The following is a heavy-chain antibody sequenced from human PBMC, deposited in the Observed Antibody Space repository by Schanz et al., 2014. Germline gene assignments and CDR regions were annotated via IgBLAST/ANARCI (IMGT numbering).Heavy chain of an antibody. Sequence: QVQLVQSGAEGKKPGASVKVSCKASGYTFTGYYMHWVRQAPGQGLEWMGWINVYNGDTKFAKTFQDRVTWTTDPSTSTAYMELSRLTSDDTAFYYCVILPRDNSALGPWGQGTLVTVSS. V-gene: IGHV1-2*02. CDR3: VILPRDNSALGP. D-gene: IGHD6-25*01. CDR2: INVYNGDT. J-gene: IGHJ5*02. CDR1: GYTFTGYY.